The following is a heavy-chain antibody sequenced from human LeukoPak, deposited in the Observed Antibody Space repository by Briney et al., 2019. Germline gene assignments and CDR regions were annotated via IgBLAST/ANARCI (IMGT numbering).Heavy chain of an antibody. V-gene: IGHV1-18*01. Sequence: ASVKVSCKASGYTFTSYGISWVRQAPGQGLEWMGWISSYNGNTNYAQKLQGRVTMTTDTSTSTAYMELRSLRSDDTAVYYCARDLGIEDIVVVPAAQGYFDYWGQGTLVTVSS. CDR3: ARDLGIEDIVVVPAAQGYFDY. D-gene: IGHD2-2*01. J-gene: IGHJ4*02. CDR1: GYTFTSYG. CDR2: ISSYNGNT.